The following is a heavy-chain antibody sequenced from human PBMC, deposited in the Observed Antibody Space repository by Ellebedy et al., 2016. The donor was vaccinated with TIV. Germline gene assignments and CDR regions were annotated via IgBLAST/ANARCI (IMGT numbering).Heavy chain of an antibody. D-gene: IGHD3-9*01. CDR1: GSSFTSYW. CDR3: ARPFDDTSAWDAFDI. CDR2: IYPGDSDT. J-gene: IGHJ3*02. V-gene: IGHV5-51*01. Sequence: GESLKISXKGSGSSFTSYWIGWVRQMPGKGLEWMGIIYPGDSDTRYSPSFQGQVTISADKSISTAYLQWSSLKASDTAMYYCARPFDDTSAWDAFDIWGQGTMVTVSS.